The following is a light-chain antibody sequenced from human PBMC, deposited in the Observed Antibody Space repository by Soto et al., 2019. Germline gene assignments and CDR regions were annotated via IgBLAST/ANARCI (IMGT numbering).Light chain of an antibody. J-gene: IGKJ1*01. Sequence: EIVITQSPATLSVSPGERATLSCRASQSVSSNLAWYQQNPGQSPRLLIYGASTRATGIPARFSGSGSGTEFTFTISSLQSEDFAVYYCQQYNNWPPATFGQGTKVDI. CDR1: QSVSSN. CDR3: QQYNNWPPAT. V-gene: IGKV3-15*01. CDR2: GAS.